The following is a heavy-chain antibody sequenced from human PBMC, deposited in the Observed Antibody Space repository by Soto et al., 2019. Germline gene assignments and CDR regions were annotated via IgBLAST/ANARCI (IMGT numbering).Heavy chain of an antibody. D-gene: IGHD6-19*01. CDR3: ARSGQLVAGSEGLWFDP. CDR2: INPNSGGT. Sequence: ASVKVSCKASGYTFTGYYMHWVRQAPGQGLEWMGWINPNSGGTNYAQKFQGWVTMTRDTSISTAYMELSRLRSDDTAVYYCARSGQLVAGSEGLWFDPWGQGTLVTVSS. J-gene: IGHJ5*02. V-gene: IGHV1-2*04. CDR1: GYTFTGYY.